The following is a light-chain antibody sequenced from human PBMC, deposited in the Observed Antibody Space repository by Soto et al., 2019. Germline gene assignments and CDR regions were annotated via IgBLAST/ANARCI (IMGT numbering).Light chain of an antibody. CDR3: QQYGGSPRT. CDR1: HSVTNNY. V-gene: IGKV3-20*01. CDR2: GAS. Sequence: ENVLTQSPGTLSLSPGERATLSCRASHSVTNNYIAWYQQKPGQAPRLLIFGASDRATGIQGRFSGGGSGTYFTLTISRVEPEDFAVYYCQQYGGSPRTFGQGTKLEIK. J-gene: IGKJ2*02.